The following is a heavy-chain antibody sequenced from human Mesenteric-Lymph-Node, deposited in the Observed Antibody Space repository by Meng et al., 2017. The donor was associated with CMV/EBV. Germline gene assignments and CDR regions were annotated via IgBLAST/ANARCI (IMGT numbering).Heavy chain of an antibody. CDR1: YA. CDR2: ISHDGTNT. J-gene: IGHJ6*02. CDR3: ARGRNVHPWGDYYSYHYGMDV. V-gene: IGHV3-30*04. D-gene: IGHD2-21*02. Sequence: YAMHWVRQAPGKGLEWVALISHDGTNTFYSDSVQGRVTISRDNSNNKLFLQMSSQRPEDTAVYYCARGRNVHPWGDYYSYHYGMDVWGRGTTVTVSS.